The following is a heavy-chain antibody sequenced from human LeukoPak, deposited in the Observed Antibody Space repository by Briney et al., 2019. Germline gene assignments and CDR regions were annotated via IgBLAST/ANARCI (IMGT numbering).Heavy chain of an antibody. CDR1: GGTFSSYA. Sequence: GASVKVSCKASGGTFSSYAISWVRQAPGQGLEWMGRIIPILGIANYAQKFQGRVTITADKSTSTAYMELSSLRSKDTAVYYCARGPGTYNWFDPWGQGTLVTVSS. J-gene: IGHJ5*02. CDR3: ARGPGTYNWFDP. CDR2: IIPILGIA. V-gene: IGHV1-69*04. D-gene: IGHD1-14*01.